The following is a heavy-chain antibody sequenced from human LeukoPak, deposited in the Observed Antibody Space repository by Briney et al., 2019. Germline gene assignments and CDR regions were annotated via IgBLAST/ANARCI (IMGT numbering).Heavy chain of an antibody. J-gene: IGHJ4*02. CDR1: GFTFSIYW. Sequence: PGGSLRLSCAASGFTFSIYWMHWVRQAPGKGLVWVSRINSDGSSTSYADSVKGRLTISRDNAKNTLYLQMNSLRAEDTAVYYCARVGYSGSYNKPLHFDYWGQGTLVTVSS. CDR3: ARVGYSGSYNKPLHFDY. V-gene: IGHV3-74*01. CDR2: INSDGSST. D-gene: IGHD1-26*01.